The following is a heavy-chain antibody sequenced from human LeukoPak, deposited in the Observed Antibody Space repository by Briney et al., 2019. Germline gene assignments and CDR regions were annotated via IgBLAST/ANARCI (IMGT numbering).Heavy chain of an antibody. CDR1: GFSFDDYG. CDR3: ARCSRSSTDCYSAFDI. D-gene: IGHD2-2*02. J-gene: IGHJ3*02. V-gene: IGHV3-20*04. CDR2: ITNWNGGST. Sequence: GGSLRLSCEASGFSFDDYGMSWVRQSTGKGLEWVSAITNWNGGSTGYADSVRGRFTISKDNAKNSLYLQMNSLRAEDTALYYCARCSRSSTDCYSAFDIWGQGTMVTVSS.